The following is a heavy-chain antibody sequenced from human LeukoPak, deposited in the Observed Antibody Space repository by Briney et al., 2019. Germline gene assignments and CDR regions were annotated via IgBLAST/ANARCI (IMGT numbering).Heavy chain of an antibody. CDR1: GFTFCTAL. J-gene: IGHJ4*02. V-gene: IGHV3-15*01. D-gene: IGHD3-10*01. CDR3: IHYGSGTYSTDY. CDR2: IKRKTDGGTT. Sequence: GGSLRLSCAAYGFTFCTALMSWVRQAPGKGLQWVGRIKRKTDGGTTDYAAPVKGRFTISRDDSKNALFLQMNSLKIEDTAVYYCIHYGSGTYSTDYWGQGTLVTVSS.